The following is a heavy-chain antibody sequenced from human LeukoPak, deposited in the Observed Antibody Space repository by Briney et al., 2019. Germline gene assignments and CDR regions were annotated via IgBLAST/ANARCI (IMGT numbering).Heavy chain of an antibody. Sequence: GGSLRLSCAVSGFTFSSYWMSWVRQAPGKGLEWVANINQDGSEKCYVDSVKGRFTISRDNGKNSLYLQMNSLRAEDTALYYCARGTQAVAGIDCWGQGTLVTVSS. CDR3: ARGTQAVAGIDC. D-gene: IGHD6-19*01. CDR2: INQDGSEK. CDR1: GFTFSSYW. V-gene: IGHV3-7*04. J-gene: IGHJ4*02.